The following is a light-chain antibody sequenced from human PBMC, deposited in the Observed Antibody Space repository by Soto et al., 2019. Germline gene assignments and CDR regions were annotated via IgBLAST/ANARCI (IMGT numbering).Light chain of an antibody. Sequence: DIQMTQSPSTLSASVGDRVTITCRASQSISRWLAWYQQKPGEAPKLLIHGASSLESGVPSRFSGGGSGTEFTLIISRLQPDDFATYYCLQYNRYRTFGQGTEVEIK. J-gene: IGKJ1*01. CDR1: QSISRW. V-gene: IGKV1-5*01. CDR3: LQYNRYRT. CDR2: GAS.